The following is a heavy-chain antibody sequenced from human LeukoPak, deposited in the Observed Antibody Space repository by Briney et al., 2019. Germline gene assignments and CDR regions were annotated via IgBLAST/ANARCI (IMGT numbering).Heavy chain of an antibody. J-gene: IGHJ5*02. CDR2: FNPNNGGT. CDR3: ARERRVRKVVPAANWFDP. D-gene: IGHD2-2*01. Sequence: ASVKVSCKASGYTFSGHYMHWVRQAPGQGLEWMGWFNPNNGGTNYAQKFQGRVTMTRDTSISTAYMELSRLRSDDTAVYYCARERRVRKVVPAANWFDPWGQGTLVTVSS. V-gene: IGHV1-2*02. CDR1: GYTFSGHY.